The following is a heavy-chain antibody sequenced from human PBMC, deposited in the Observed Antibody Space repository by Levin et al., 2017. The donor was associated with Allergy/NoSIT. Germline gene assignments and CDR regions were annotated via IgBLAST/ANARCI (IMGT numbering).Heavy chain of an antibody. J-gene: IGHJ4*02. D-gene: IGHD3-10*01. CDR1: GFTFSSYA. Sequence: GGSLRLSCAASGFTFSSYAMHWVRQAPGKGLEWVAVISYDGSNKYYADSVKGRFTISRDNSKNTLYLQMNSLRAEDTAVYYCARALWFGELSLDYWGQGTLVTVSS. CDR3: ARALWFGELSLDY. V-gene: IGHV3-30*04. CDR2: ISYDGSNK.